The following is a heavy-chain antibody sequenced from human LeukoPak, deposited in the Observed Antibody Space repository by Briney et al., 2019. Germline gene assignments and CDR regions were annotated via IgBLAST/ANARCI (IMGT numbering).Heavy chain of an antibody. CDR3: AKEGDCSGGSCYGGLDP. V-gene: IGHV3-30*18. J-gene: IGHJ5*02. Sequence: PGGSLRPSCAASGFTFSSYGMHWVRQAPGKGLEWVAVISYDGSNKYYADSVKGRFTISRDNSKNTLYLQMNSLRAEDTAVYYCAKEGDCSGGSCYGGLDPWGQGTLVTVSS. CDR1: GFTFSSYG. D-gene: IGHD2-15*01. CDR2: ISYDGSNK.